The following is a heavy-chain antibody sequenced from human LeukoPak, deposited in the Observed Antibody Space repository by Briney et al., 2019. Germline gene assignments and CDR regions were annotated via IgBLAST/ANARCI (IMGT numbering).Heavy chain of an antibody. V-gene: IGHV4-39*01. CDR3: ARPYYYDSSGPFYAFDI. CDR1: GGSIGSSSYY. J-gene: IGHJ3*02. CDR2: IYYSGST. Sequence: PSETLSLTCTVSGGSIGSSSYYWGWIRQPPGKGLEWIGSIYYSGSTYYNPSLKSRVTISVDTSKNQFSLKLSSVTAADTAVYYCARPYYYDSSGPFYAFDIWGQGTMVTVSS. D-gene: IGHD3-22*01.